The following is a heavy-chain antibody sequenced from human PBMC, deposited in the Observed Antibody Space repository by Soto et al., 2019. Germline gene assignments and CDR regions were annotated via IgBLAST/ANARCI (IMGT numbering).Heavy chain of an antibody. CDR1: GFTLSSYS. CDR2: IRSISSYI. D-gene: IGHD1-26*01. CDR3: ARAPTWYRRTFVVLYGMDV. V-gene: IGHV3-21*01. Sequence: PCGSLSLSRASSGFTLSSYSVNWFRQAQGKGLARVSSIRSISSYIYYADSVKGRFTISRYNAKNSLYLQMNSLRAEDTAVYYCARAPTWYRRTFVVLYGMDVLGQGTTVTVSS. J-gene: IGHJ6*02.